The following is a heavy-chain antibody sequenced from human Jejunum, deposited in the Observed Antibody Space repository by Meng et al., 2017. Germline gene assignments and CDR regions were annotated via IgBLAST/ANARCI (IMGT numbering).Heavy chain of an antibody. CDR3: TIDRDRSSQDN. CDR2: IKEDGSEK. J-gene: IGHJ4*02. Sequence: GGSLRLSCEASGFTSSSDWMTWVRQPPGKGLEWVGQIKEDGSEKYYVDSVKGRFTISRDNAKNSLYLQMNSLRAEDTAVYYCTIDRDRSSQDNWGQGTLVTVSS. D-gene: IGHD6-6*01. V-gene: IGHV3-7*01. CDR1: GFTSSSDW.